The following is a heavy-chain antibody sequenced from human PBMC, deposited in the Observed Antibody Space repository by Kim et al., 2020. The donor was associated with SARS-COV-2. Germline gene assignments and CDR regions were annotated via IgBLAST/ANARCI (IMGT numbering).Heavy chain of an antibody. CDR1: GGSISSSSYY. Sequence: SETLSLTCTVSGGSISSSSYYWGWIRQPPGKGLEWIGSIYYSGSTYYNPSLKSRVTISVDTSKNQFSLKLSSVTAADTAVYYCACEYYYGSGSYYYYFDYWGQGTLVTVSS. D-gene: IGHD3-10*01. V-gene: IGHV4-39*01. J-gene: IGHJ4*02. CDR2: IYYSGST. CDR3: ACEYYYGSGSYYYYFDY.